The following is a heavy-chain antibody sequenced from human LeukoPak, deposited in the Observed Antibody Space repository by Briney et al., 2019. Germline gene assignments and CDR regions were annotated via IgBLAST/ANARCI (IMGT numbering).Heavy chain of an antibody. J-gene: IGHJ1*01. CDR2: INPSSGST. CDR1: GYTFTSYY. D-gene: IGHD3-3*01. V-gene: IGHV1-46*03. CDR3: ALPKTYYDFWSGYYPGYFQH. Sequence: ASVKVSCKASGYTFTSYYMHWVRQAPGQGLEWMGIINPSSGSTSYAQKFQGRVTMTRDTSTSTVYMELSSLRSEDTAVYYCALPKTYYDFWSGYYPGYFQHWGQGTLVTVSS.